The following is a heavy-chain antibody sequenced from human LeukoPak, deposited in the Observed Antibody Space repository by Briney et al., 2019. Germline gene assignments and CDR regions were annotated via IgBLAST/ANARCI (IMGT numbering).Heavy chain of an antibody. CDR3: ARERYYYDSSGYYSPADY. CDR1: GYTFTSYD. V-gene: IGHV1-69*13. J-gene: IGHJ4*02. D-gene: IGHD3-22*01. Sequence: SVKVSCKASGYTFTSYDINWVRQAPGQGLEWMGGIIPILGTANYAQKFQGRVTITADESTSTAYMELSSLRSEDTAVYYCARERYYYDSSGYYSPADYWGQGTLVTVSS. CDR2: IIPILGTA.